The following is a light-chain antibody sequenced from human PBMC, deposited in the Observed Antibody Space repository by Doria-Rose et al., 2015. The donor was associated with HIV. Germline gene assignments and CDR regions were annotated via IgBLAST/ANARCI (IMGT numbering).Light chain of an antibody. J-gene: IGKJ1*01. V-gene: IGKV3-20*01. CDR3: HQYGTSWT. CDR2: DGS. CDR1: QSFSSTY. Sequence: EIVMTQSPGTLSLSPGERATLSCRASQSFSSTYLAWYQQKPGQAPSILIYDGSTRTTGIPDRFSACGSGTDFTLTINRLEPEDFALYYCHQYGTSWTFGQGTKVEI.